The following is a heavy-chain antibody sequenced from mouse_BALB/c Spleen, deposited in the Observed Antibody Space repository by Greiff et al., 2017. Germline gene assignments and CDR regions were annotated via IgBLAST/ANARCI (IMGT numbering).Heavy chain of an antibody. D-gene: IGHD6-1*01. V-gene: IGHV5-6-3*01. CDR1: GFTFSSYG. J-gene: IGHJ2*01. CDR2: INSNGGST. Sequence: EVQGVESGGGLVQPGGSLKLSCAASGFTFSSYGMSWVRQTPDKRLELVATINSNGGSTYYPDSVKGRFTISRDNAKNTLYLQMSSLKSEDTAMYYCAREGAGYFDYWGQGTTLTVSS. CDR3: AREGAGYFDY.